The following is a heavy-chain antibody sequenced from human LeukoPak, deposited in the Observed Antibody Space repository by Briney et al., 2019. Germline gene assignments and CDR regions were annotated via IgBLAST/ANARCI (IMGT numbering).Heavy chain of an antibody. CDR1: GFTFSSYG. CDR3: AREAMATIAAGGFDY. J-gene: IGHJ4*02. D-gene: IGHD5-24*01. Sequence: GGSLRLSCAASGFTFSSYGKHWVREAPGKGLEWVAVVSYDGSNKYYADSAKGRFTISRDNSKNTLYLQMNSLRAEDTAVYYCAREAMATIAAGGFDYWGQGTLVTVSS. CDR2: VSYDGSNK. V-gene: IGHV3-30*03.